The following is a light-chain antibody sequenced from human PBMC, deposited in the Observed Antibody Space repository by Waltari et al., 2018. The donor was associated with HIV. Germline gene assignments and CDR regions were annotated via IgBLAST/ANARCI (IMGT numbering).Light chain of an antibody. J-gene: IGLJ2*01. CDR1: KLGDRI. Sequence: SYELPQPPSVSVSPGQTASITCSGDKLGDRIDCGYQQKPGQPPVLVIYQDSKRPSGIPERFSGSNSGNTATLTISGTQAMDEADYYCQAWDSSTVVFGGGTKLTVL. CDR2: QDS. CDR3: QAWDSSTVV. V-gene: IGLV3-1*01.